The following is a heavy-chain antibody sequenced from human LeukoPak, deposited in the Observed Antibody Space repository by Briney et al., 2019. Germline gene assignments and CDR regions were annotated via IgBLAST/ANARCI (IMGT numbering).Heavy chain of an antibody. CDR3: ARFLRTVTTREVIKIFDY. J-gene: IGHJ4*02. Sequence: PGGSLRLSCAASGFTFSDYYMSWIRQAPGKGLEWVSYISSSGSTIYYADSVKGRFTISRDNAKNSLYLQMNSLRAEDTAVYYCARFLRTVTTREVIKIFDYWGQGTLVTVSS. CDR1: GFTFSDYY. CDR2: ISSSGSTI. D-gene: IGHD4-17*01. V-gene: IGHV3-11*04.